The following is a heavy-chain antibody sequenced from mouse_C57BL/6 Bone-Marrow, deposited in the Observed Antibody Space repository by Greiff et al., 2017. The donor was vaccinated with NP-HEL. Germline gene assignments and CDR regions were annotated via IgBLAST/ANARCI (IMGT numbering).Heavy chain of an antibody. J-gene: IGHJ1*03. CDR3: ARGIRLARYWYFDV. D-gene: IGHD6-1*01. V-gene: IGHV1-76*01. CDR1: GYTFTDYY. CDR2: IYPGSGNT. Sequence: QVQLQQSGAELVRPGASVKLSCKASGYTFTDYYINWVKQRPGQGLEWIARIYPGSGNTYYNEKFKGKATLTAEKSSSTAYMQLSSLTSEDSAVYFCARGIRLARYWYFDVWGTGTTVTVSS.